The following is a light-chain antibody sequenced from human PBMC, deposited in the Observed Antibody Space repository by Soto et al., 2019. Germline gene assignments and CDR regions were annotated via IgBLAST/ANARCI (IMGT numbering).Light chain of an antibody. V-gene: IGLV1-47*01. Sequence: QSVLTQPPSASGTPGQRVTISCSGSSSNIGSKYVYWYQQLPGTAPKLLMYRNNQRPSGVPDRFSGSKSGTSASLPTSGLRSEDEADYYCAAWDAGVSGPAFGGGTKLTVL. J-gene: IGLJ2*01. CDR2: RNN. CDR1: SSNIGSKY. CDR3: AAWDAGVSGPA.